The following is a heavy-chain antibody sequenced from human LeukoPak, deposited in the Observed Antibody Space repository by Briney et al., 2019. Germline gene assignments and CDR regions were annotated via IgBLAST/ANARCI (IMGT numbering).Heavy chain of an antibody. CDR3: ARGISSSSPYMDV. CDR1: GGSISSGSYY. V-gene: IGHV4-61*02. Sequence: PSQTLSLICTVSGGSISSGSYYWSWIRQPAGKGLEWIGRIYTSGSTNHNPSLKSRVTISVDTSKNQFSLKLSSVTAADTAVYYCARGISSSSPYMDVWGKGTTVTVSS. D-gene: IGHD6-13*01. CDR2: IYTSGST. J-gene: IGHJ6*03.